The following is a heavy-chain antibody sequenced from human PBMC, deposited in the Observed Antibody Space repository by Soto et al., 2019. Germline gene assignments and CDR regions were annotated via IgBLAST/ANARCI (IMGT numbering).Heavy chain of an antibody. CDR2: ISGSGGRT. J-gene: IGHJ4*02. D-gene: IGHD3-22*01. CDR1: GFTFSSYA. V-gene: IGHV3-23*01. Sequence: GGSLRLSCAASGFTFSSYAMSWVRQAPGKGLEWVSAISGSGGRTYYEDSVKGRFTISRDNSKNTLYLQMNSLRAEDTAVHYCPTDSDCSGYLGPDSWGQGTLVTV. CDR3: PTDSDCSGYLGPDS.